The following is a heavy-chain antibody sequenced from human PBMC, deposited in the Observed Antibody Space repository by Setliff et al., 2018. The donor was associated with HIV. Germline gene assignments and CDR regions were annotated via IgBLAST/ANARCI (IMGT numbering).Heavy chain of an antibody. D-gene: IGHD6-6*01. V-gene: IGHV3-15*01. CDR1: GLTFKTAW. CDR2: IKSKVSGETA. CDR3: AKTPQEYSSSSGRGYFDY. Sequence: PGGSLRLSCVASGLTFKTAWMGWVRQAPGKGLEWVGRIKSKVSGETADYAAPVTGRFTISRDDSRNMVFLQMNSLKSDDTAVYYCAKTPQEYSSSSGRGYFDYWGQGTLVTVSS. J-gene: IGHJ4*02.